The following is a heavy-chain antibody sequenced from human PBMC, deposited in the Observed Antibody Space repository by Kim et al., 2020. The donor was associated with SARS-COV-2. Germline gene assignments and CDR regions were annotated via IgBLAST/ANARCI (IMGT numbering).Heavy chain of an antibody. Sequence: GGSLRLSCAASGFTFSDYFMSWIRQAPGKGQEWVSYISSSSTYTNYADSVKGRFTISRDNAKNSLYLQMNSLRAEDTAVYYCARDTTTAAADNYYYYGMDVWGQGTTVTVSS. V-gene: IGHV3-11*06. J-gene: IGHJ6*02. CDR1: GFTFSDYF. CDR2: ISSSSTYT. CDR3: ARDTTTAAADNYYYYGMDV. D-gene: IGHD6-13*01.